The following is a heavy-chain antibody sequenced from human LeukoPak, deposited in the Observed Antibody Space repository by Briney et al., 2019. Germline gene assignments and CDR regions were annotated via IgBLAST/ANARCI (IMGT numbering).Heavy chain of an antibody. CDR2: VYYSGST. CDR3: ARYHSSSWYYGDYGMDV. CDR1: GGSISNYY. J-gene: IGHJ6*04. Sequence: KASETLSLTCTVSGGSISNYYWSWIRQPPGKGLEWIGYVYYSGSTNYNPSLKSRVTISVDTSKNQFSLKLSSVTAAGTAVYYCARYHSSSWYYGDYGMDVWGKGTTVTVSS. V-gene: IGHV4-59*01. D-gene: IGHD6-13*01.